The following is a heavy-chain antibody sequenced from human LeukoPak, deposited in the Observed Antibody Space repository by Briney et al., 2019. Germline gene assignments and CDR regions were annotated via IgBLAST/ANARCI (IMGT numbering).Heavy chain of an antibody. CDR1: GFGFINYN. D-gene: IGHD7-27*01. CDR3: ARESPWGFHAFDV. J-gene: IGHJ3*01. Sequence: PGGSLRLSCAASGFGFINYNMNWVRQAPGKGLEWVSYIGGTSSRIHYADSVKGRFTISRDNAKSSLYLQMNSLRAEDTAVYYCARESPWGFHAFDVWGQGTVVTVS. V-gene: IGHV3-48*01. CDR2: IGGTSSRI.